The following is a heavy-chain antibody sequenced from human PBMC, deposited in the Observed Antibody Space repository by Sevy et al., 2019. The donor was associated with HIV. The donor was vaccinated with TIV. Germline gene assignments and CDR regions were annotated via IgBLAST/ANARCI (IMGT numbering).Heavy chain of an antibody. CDR1: GFTFGDYA. Sequence: GGSLRLSCTASGFTFGDYAMSWFRQAPGKGLEWVGFIRSKAYGGTTEDAASVKGRFTISRDDSKSIAYLQMNSLKTEDTAVYYCTSDRVRGYSGSYSRFDPWGQGTLVTVSS. D-gene: IGHD1-26*01. CDR3: TSDRVRGYSGSYSRFDP. V-gene: IGHV3-49*03. CDR2: IRSKAYGGTT. J-gene: IGHJ5*02.